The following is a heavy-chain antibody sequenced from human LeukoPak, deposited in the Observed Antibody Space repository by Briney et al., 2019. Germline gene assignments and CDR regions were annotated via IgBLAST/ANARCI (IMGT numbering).Heavy chain of an antibody. D-gene: IGHD6-13*01. CDR2: IYTSGST. J-gene: IGHJ6*03. CDR1: GGSISSGSYY. V-gene: IGHV4-61*02. CDR3: ARGTAAGFFYMDV. Sequence: SETLSPTCTVSGGSISSGSYYWSWIRQPAGKGLEWIGRIYTSGSTNYNPSLKSRVTISVDTSKNQFSLKLSSVTAADTAAYYCARGTAAGFFYMDVWGKGTTVTVSS.